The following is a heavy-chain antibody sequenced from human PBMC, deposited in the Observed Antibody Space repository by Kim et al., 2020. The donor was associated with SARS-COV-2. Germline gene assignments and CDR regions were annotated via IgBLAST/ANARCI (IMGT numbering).Heavy chain of an antibody. CDR3: TSFDSSRWNYYYYYYMDV. D-gene: IGHD6-13*01. CDR2: IRSKAYGGTT. J-gene: IGHJ6*03. Sequence: GGSLRLSCTASGFTFGDYAMSWVRQAPGKGPEWVGFIRSKAYGGTTEYAASVKGRFTISRDDSTSIAYLQMNSLKTEDTAVYYCTSFDSSRWNYYYYYYMDVWGKGTTVTVSS. V-gene: IGHV3-49*04. CDR1: GFTFGDYA.